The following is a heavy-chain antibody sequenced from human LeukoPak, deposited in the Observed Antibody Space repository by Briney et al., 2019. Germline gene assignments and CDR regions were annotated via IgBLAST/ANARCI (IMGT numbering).Heavy chain of an antibody. Sequence: SETLSLTCAVYGGSFSGYYWSWIRQPPGKGLEWIGEINHSGSTNYNASLKSRVTISVDASKTVFSLKLSSVPAADTAVYYCARGRYAPYYYGSGSKLDYWGQGTLVTVSS. CDR1: GGSFSGYY. V-gene: IGHV4-34*01. D-gene: IGHD3-10*01. J-gene: IGHJ4*02. CDR3: ARGRYAPYYYGSGSKLDY. CDR2: INHSGST.